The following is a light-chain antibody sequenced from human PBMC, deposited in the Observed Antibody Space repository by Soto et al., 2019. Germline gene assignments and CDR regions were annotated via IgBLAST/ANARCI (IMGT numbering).Light chain of an antibody. CDR1: QXVLYSSNNKNY. J-gene: IGKJ5*01. V-gene: IGKV4-1*01. CDR3: QQYNNWPSIT. CDR2: GAS. Sequence: DIVMTQSPDSLAVSLGERAPINXXSSQXVLYSSNNKNYLAWYQQKPGQAPRLXXYGASTRATGIPARFSGSGSGTEFTLTISSLQSEDFAVYYCQQYNNWPSITFGQGTRLEIK.